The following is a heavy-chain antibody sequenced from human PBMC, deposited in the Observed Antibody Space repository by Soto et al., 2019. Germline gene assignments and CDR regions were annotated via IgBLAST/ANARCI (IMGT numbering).Heavy chain of an antibody. J-gene: IGHJ6*03. CDR2: IYYSGST. Sequence: SETLSLTCTVSGGSISSYYWSWIRQPPGKGLEWIGYIYYSGSTNYNPSPKSRVTISVDTSKNQFSLKLSSVTAADTAVYYCARHRDYGEFAPMDVWGKGTTVTVSS. D-gene: IGHD4-17*01. V-gene: IGHV4-59*08. CDR1: GGSISSYY. CDR3: ARHRDYGEFAPMDV.